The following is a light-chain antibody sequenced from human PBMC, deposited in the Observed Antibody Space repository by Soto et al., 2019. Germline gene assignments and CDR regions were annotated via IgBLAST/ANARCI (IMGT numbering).Light chain of an antibody. V-gene: IGKV3-11*01. CDR3: QQRSNWPPYT. CDR1: QSVSSY. J-gene: IGKJ2*01. Sequence: EIVLTQSPATLTLSPGERATLSCRASQSVSSYLAWYQQKPGQAPRLLIYDASNRATGIPARFSGSGSGTDFTLIISSLETEDFAVYYCQQRSNWPPYTFGQGTKLEIK. CDR2: DAS.